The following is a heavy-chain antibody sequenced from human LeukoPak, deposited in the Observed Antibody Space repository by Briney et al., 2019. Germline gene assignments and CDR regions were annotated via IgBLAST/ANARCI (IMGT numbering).Heavy chain of an antibody. CDR1: GYTFTSFG. CDR2: ISAYNGNT. J-gene: IGHJ4*02. V-gene: IGHV1-18*01. Sequence: ASVKVSCKASGYTFTSFGISWVRQAPGQGLEWMGWISAYNGNTNYAQKLQGRVTMTTDTSTSTAYMELRSLRSDDTAVYYCARDTDYYDSSGWICWGQGTLVTVSS. D-gene: IGHD3-22*01. CDR3: ARDTDYYDSSGWIC.